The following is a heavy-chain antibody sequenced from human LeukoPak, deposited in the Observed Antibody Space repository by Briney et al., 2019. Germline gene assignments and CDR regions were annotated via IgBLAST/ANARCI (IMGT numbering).Heavy chain of an antibody. J-gene: IGHJ4*02. CDR1: GGSISSFY. V-gene: IGHV4-59*01. Sequence: KPSETLSLTCSVSGGSISSFYWNWIRQPPGKGLEWIGYMSNSGRTNYNPSLKSRLTIPVDTSKNHLSLRLSSVTAADTAVYYCARGNYDDSYAYGGDFDSWGRGTLVTVSS. D-gene: IGHD3-16*01. CDR3: ARGNYDDSYAYGGDFDS. CDR2: MSNSGRT.